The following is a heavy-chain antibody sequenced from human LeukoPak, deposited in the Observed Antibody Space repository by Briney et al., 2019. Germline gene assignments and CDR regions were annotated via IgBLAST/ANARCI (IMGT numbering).Heavy chain of an antibody. CDR3: AREERLGPRRHFDY. CDR2: VSHSGNT. CDR1: GYSVSSGYF. Sequence: SETLSLTCTVSGYSVSSGYFWGWIRQSPGKGLEWIGSVSHSGNTFHNPSLKSRLTISLDTSKNQFSLKLSSVTAADTAVYYCAREERLGPRRHFDYWGQGTLVTVSS. J-gene: IGHJ4*02. V-gene: IGHV4-38-2*02. D-gene: IGHD1-1*01.